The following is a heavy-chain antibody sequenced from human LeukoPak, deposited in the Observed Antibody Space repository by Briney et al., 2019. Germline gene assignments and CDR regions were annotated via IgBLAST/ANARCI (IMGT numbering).Heavy chain of an antibody. D-gene: IGHD4-11*01. CDR1: GFTFSSYA. CDR2: ISYDGSNK. Sequence: GGSLRLSCAASGFTFSSYAMHWVRQAPGKGLEWVAVISYDGSNKYYADSVKGRFTISRDNSKNTLYLQMNSLRAEDTAVYYCAKKSTTVITYYFDYWGQGTLVTVSS. V-gene: IGHV3-30*04. CDR3: AKKSTTVITYYFDY. J-gene: IGHJ4*02.